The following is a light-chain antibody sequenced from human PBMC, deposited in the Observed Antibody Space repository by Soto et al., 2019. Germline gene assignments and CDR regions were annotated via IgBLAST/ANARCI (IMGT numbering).Light chain of an antibody. CDR1: QSISSW. J-gene: IGKJ1*01. Sequence: DIQMTQSPSTLSASVGDRVTITCRASQSISSWLAWYQQKPGKAPKLLIYDASSLESGVPLRFSGSGSGTEVTLTISSLQPDDFATYYFQQYNSYSWTFVQGTKVESK. CDR2: DAS. V-gene: IGKV1-5*01. CDR3: QQYNSYSWT.